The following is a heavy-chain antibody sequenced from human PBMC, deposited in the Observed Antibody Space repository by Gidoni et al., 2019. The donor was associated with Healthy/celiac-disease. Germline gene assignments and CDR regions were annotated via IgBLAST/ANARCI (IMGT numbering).Heavy chain of an antibody. Sequence: EVQLLESGGGLVQPGGSLRLSCAASGFTFSSYAMSWVRQAPGKGLEWVSAISGSGGSTYYADSVKGRFTISRDNSKNTLYLQMNSLRAEDTAVYYCAKDRGPSNSPHYGMDVWGQGTTVTVSS. D-gene: IGHD3-10*01. J-gene: IGHJ6*02. CDR2: ISGSGGST. CDR3: AKDRGPSNSPHYGMDV. V-gene: IGHV3-23*01. CDR1: GFTFSSYA.